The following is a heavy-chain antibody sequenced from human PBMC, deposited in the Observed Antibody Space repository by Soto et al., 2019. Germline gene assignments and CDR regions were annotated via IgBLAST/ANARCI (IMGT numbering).Heavy chain of an antibody. CDR1: GGSVSSGSYY. CDR3: ARAPVLLWFGGHY. Sequence: QVQLQESGPGLAKPSETLSLTCTVCGGSVSSGSYYWSWIRQPPGKGLEWIGYIYYSGSTNYNPSLTSRVTISVETAKNQFSLELSSVTAAYTAVYYCARAPVLLWFGGHYWGQGTRVTVSS. D-gene: IGHD3-10*01. CDR2: IYYSGST. J-gene: IGHJ4*02. V-gene: IGHV4-61*01.